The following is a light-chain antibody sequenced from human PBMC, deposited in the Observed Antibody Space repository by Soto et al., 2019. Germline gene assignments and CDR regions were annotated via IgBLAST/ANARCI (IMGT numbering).Light chain of an antibody. J-gene: IGKJ1*01. CDR2: KAS. CDR1: QTIGSSW. V-gene: IGKV1-5*03. Sequence: DIPMTQSPSTLSASVGDRVTIACRASQTIGSSWLAWYQQKPGKAPKVLIYKASTLESGVPSRFSGSGSGTEFTLTISSLQPDDAATYYCQQYNTYWTFGQGTKVEIK. CDR3: QQYNTYWT.